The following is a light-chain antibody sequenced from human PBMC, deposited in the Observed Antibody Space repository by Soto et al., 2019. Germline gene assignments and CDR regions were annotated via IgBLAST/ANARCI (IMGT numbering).Light chain of an antibody. V-gene: IGLV4-69*01. CDR3: QTWGSGIVV. CDR1: SGHSNYA. Sequence: QSVLTQSPSASASLGASVKLTCTLSSGHSNYAIAWHQQQSEKGPRYLMKLNSDGSHSKGDGIPDRFSGSSSGAERYLTITRLQSEDEADYSCQTWGSGIVVFGGGTQLTVL. CDR2: LNSDGSH. J-gene: IGLJ2*01.